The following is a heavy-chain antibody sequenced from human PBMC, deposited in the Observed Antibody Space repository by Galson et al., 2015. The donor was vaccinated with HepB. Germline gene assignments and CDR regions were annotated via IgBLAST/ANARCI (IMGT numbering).Heavy chain of an antibody. CDR3: AKGYGLVDS. CDR1: GFAFGTYA. Sequence: SLRLSCAASGFAFGTYAMSWVRQAPGRGLEWISGISSNGDRTFYADSVKGRFTVSRDNSNNMLYLQMKSQRAEEAGLYFCAKGYGLVDSWGQGILVTVSS. V-gene: IGHV3-23*01. D-gene: IGHD5-18*01. CDR2: ISSNGDRT. J-gene: IGHJ5*01.